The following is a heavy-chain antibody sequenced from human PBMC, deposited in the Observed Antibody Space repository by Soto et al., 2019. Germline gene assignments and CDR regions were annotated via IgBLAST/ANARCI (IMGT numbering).Heavy chain of an antibody. J-gene: IGHJ4*02. V-gene: IGHV4-38-2*01. CDR3: ARTDSVCYYPY. CDR2: IHHSGTT. CDR1: EESLDRGSH. D-gene: IGHD2-21*01. Sequence: AVYEESLDRGSHSAAVRYSPGKRLEQLASIHHSGTTYYNPSLTSRVTISVETSKNQFSLKLSSVTAADSAFYYCARTDSVCYYPYCGQVNLVTVSA.